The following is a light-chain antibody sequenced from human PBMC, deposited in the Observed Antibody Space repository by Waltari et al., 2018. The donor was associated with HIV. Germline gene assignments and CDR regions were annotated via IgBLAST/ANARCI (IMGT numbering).Light chain of an antibody. CDR1: TSNIGADYD. CDR2: GNK. V-gene: IGLV1-40*01. J-gene: IGLJ2*01. CDR3: QSYDITLSASVV. Sequence: QSVLTQPPSVSGAPGQRVTISCPGSTSNIGADYDVPWYQQIPGTAPKRLISGNKNRPSGVPDRFSASKSGTSASLTITGLQAEDEADYFCQSYDITLSASVVFGGGTKLTVL.